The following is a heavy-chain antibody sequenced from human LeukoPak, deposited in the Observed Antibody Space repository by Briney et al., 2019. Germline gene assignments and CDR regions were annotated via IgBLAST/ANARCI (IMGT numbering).Heavy chain of an antibody. CDR2: IYTSGST. V-gene: IGHV4-4*07. CDR1: GGSISSYY. Sequence: PSETLSLTCTVSGGSISSYYRSWIRKPAGKGLEWIGRIYTSGSTNYNPSLKSRATMSVDTSKNQFSLKLSSVTAADTAVYYCARAVPVDTAMVDAFDIWGQGTMVTVSS. CDR3: ARAVPVDTAMVDAFDI. D-gene: IGHD5-18*01. J-gene: IGHJ3*02.